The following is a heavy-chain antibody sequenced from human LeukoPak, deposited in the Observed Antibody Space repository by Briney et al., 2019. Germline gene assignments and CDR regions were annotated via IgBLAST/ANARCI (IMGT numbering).Heavy chain of an antibody. CDR3: ARGFYPYGDYPSPFGY. CDR1: GFTFSTFW. D-gene: IGHD4-17*01. J-gene: IGHJ4*02. CDR2: LKHDGSDQ. Sequence: GGSLRLSCAASGFTFSTFWMSWVRQAPGKGPEWVAILKHDGSDQYYVDSVKGRFTVSRDNAKNSLYLQMNSLTAEDTAAYYCARGFYPYGDYPSPFGYWGQGTLVTVSS. V-gene: IGHV3-7*01.